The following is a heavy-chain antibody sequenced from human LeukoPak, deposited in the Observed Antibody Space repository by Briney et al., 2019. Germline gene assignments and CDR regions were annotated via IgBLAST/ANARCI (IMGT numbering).Heavy chain of an antibody. CDR2: IYHSGST. CDR1: GGSISSGGYS. D-gene: IGHD2-15*01. CDR3: ARGGRGGCSGDSCYSLPLY. Sequence: SETLSLTCAVAGGSISSGGYSWSWIRQPPGKGLECIGYIYHSGSTYYNPSLKSRVTISVDRSKNQFSLKLSSVTAADTAVYYCARGGRGGCSGDSCYSLPLYGCQGPLVTVSS. J-gene: IGHJ4*02. V-gene: IGHV4-30-2*01.